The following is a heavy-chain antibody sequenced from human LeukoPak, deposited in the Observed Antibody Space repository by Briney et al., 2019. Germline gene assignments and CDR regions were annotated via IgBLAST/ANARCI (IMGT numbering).Heavy chain of an antibody. CDR2: ISGSGGST. Sequence: PGGSLRLSCAASGFTFSSYSMNWVRQAPGKGLEWVSAISGSGGSTYYADSVKGRFTISRDNSKNTLYLQMNSLRAEDTAVYYCAKDSTAAFDYWGQGTLVTVSS. CDR3: AKDSTAAFDY. CDR1: GFTFSSYS. J-gene: IGHJ4*02. V-gene: IGHV3-23*01. D-gene: IGHD2-21*02.